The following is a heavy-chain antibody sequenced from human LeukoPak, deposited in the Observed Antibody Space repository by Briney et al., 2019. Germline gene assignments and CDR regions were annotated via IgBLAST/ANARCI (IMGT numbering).Heavy chain of an antibody. CDR3: ARRDGYNSEYYFDY. V-gene: IGHV4-39*01. CDR1: GGSISSSSYY. J-gene: IGHJ4*02. Sequence: SETLSLTCTVSGGSISSSSYYWGWIRQPPGKGLEWIGSIYYSGSTYYNPSLKSRVTLSVDTSKNQFSLKLSSVTAADTAVYYCARRDGYNSEYYFDYWGQGTLVTVSS. CDR2: IYYSGST. D-gene: IGHD5-24*01.